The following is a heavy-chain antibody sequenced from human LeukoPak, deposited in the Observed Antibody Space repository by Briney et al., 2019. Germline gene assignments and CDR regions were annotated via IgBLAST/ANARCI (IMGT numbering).Heavy chain of an antibody. Sequence: GGSLRLSCTVSGFTLSNYWMHWVRQAPGKGLVWVSRINIDGSAADYADSVKGRFTISRDNAKNALYLQMNSLRAEDTAVYYCAKDLPQSDILTGYLCWGQGTLVTVSS. V-gene: IGHV3-74*01. D-gene: IGHD3-9*01. CDR2: INIDGSAA. J-gene: IGHJ4*02. CDR3: AKDLPQSDILTGYLC. CDR1: GFTLSNYW.